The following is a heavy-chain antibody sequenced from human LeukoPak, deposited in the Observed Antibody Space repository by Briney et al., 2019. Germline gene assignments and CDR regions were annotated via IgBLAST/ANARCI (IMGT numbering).Heavy chain of an antibody. V-gene: IGHV4-30-2*05. CDR1: GVSVTNSGSY. CDR2: IFHSGSP. CDR3: ARAQVQYGVFFDY. Sequence: SQTLSLTCTLSGVSVTNSGSYWSWIRQPPGKGLEWIGDIFHSGSPYYNSSLTSRVTISVDTSKNQFSLKLSSVTAADTAVYYCARAQVQYGVFFDYWGQGTLVTVSS. J-gene: IGHJ4*02. D-gene: IGHD4-17*01.